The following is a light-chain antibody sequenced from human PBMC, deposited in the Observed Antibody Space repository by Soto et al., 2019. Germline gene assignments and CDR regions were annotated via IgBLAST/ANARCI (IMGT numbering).Light chain of an antibody. J-gene: IGKJ5*01. CDR2: DAS. V-gene: IGKV3-11*01. CDR3: QQRNVWPPVT. CDR1: QSVSSY. Sequence: ERATLSCRASQSVSSYLVWYQQKPGQPPRLLIYDASNRAAGIPARFSGSGSGTDFTLTISSLEPEDFAVYYCQQRNVWPPVTFGQGTRLEIK.